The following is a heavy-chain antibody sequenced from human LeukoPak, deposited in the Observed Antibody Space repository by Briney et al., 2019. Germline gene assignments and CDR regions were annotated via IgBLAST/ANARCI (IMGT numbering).Heavy chain of an antibody. CDR3: ARDVRLPESYGMDV. Sequence: ASVKVSCKASGYTFTGYYMHWVRQAPGQGLEWMGWINPNSGGTNYAQKFQGWVTMTRDTFISTAYMELSRLRSDDTAVYYCARDVRLPESYGMDVWGQGTTVTVSS. V-gene: IGHV1-2*04. CDR2: INPNSGGT. CDR1: GYTFTGYY. J-gene: IGHJ6*02.